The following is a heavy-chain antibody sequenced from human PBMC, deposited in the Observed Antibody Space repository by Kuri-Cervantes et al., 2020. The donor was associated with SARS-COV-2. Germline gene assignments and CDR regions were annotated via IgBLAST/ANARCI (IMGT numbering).Heavy chain of an antibody. V-gene: IGHV4-59*01. J-gene: IGHJ3*02. Sequence: GSLRLSCTVSGGSIGSYYWSWIRQPPGKGLEWIGYIYYSGSTNYSPSLKSRVIISVDTSKNQFSLKLSSVTAADTAVYYCARQWIAFDIWGQGTMVTVSS. CDR2: IYYSGST. CDR1: GGSIGSYY. D-gene: IGHD2-2*03. CDR3: ARQWIAFDI.